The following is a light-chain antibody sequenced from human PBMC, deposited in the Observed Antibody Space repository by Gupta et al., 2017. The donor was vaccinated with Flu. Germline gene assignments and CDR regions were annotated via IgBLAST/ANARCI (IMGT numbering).Light chain of an antibody. J-gene: IGKJ1*01. CDR3: QQYNSERA. V-gene: IGKV1-5*03. CDR1: QTIHNW. CDR2: KAS. Sequence: DIQMTQSPSTLSASVGDRVTITCRASQTIHNWLAWFQQKPGKPTNLLFFKASTLKSVVPSRFSGSGSGTEFTLTISSLHPDDFATYYCQQYNSERAFGQGTKVEIK.